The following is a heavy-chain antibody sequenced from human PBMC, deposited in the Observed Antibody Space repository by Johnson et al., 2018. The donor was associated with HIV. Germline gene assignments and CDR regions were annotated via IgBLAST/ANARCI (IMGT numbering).Heavy chain of an antibody. Sequence: VQLVKSGGDLVQSGGSLRLSCAVSGISVSVNYMSWVRQAPGKGLEWVSLIDSGGTTNYEDSVKGRFTISRNDSKNTLYLQMHSLRAADTALYYCSRPHSFQYQHAFDIWGQGTKVTVSS. D-gene: IGHD1-26*01. CDR3: SRPHSFQYQHAFDI. V-gene: IGHV3-66*04. J-gene: IGHJ3*02. CDR1: GISVSVNY. CDR2: IDSGGTT.